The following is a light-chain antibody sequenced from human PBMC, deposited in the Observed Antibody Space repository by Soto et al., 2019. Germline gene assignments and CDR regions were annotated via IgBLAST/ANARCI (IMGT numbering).Light chain of an antibody. CDR3: ISYTSSSTLV. CDR1: SSDVGGYNY. J-gene: IGLJ1*01. Sequence: QSALTQPASVSGSPGQSITISCTGTSSDVGGYNYVSWYQQHPGQAPKLMIYDVSNRPSGVSNRFSGSKSGSTASLTISGLQAEDEADYYCISYTSSSTLVFGTGTKLPS. CDR2: DVS. V-gene: IGLV2-14*01.